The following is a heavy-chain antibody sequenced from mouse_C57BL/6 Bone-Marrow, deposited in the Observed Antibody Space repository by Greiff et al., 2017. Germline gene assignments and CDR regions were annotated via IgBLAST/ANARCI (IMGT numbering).Heavy chain of an antibody. J-gene: IGHJ1*03. V-gene: IGHV1-81*01. CDR2: IYPRSGNT. Sequence: VQLQQSGAELARPGASVKLSCKASGYTFTSYGISWVKQRTGQGLEWIGEIYPRSGNTYYNEKFKGKATLTADKSSSTAYMELRSLTSEASAVYSGAREAYGSSSRWYFDVWGTGTTVTVSS. D-gene: IGHD1-1*01. CDR3: AREAYGSSSRWYFDV. CDR1: GYTFTSYG.